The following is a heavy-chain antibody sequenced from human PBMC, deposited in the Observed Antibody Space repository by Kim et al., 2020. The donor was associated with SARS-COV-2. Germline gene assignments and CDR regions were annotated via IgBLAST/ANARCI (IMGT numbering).Heavy chain of an antibody. V-gene: IGHV3-9*01. CDR3: AKAVGHIAAAGDYYYYYGMDV. D-gene: IGHD6-13*01. CDR2: ISWNSGSI. Sequence: SLRLSCAASGFTFDDYAMHWVRQAPGKGLEWVSGISWNSGSIGYADSVKGRFTISRDNAKNSLYLQMNSLRAEDTALYYCAKAVGHIAAAGDYYYYYGMDVWGQGTTVTVSS. CDR1: GFTFDDYA. J-gene: IGHJ6*02.